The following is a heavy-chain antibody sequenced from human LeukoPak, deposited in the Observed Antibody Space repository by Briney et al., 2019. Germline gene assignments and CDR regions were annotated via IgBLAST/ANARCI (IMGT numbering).Heavy chain of an antibody. J-gene: IGHJ4*02. CDR3: ARILVDYYDSSGYYPDY. Sequence: SGPALVKPTQTLTLTCTFSGFSLSTGGMCVSWIRQPPGKALEWLARIDWDDDKYYSTSLKTRLTISKDTSKNQVVLTMTNMDPVDTATYYCARILVDYYDSSGYYPDYWGQGTLVTVPS. CDR1: GFSLSTGGMC. CDR2: IDWDDDK. V-gene: IGHV2-70*11. D-gene: IGHD3-22*01.